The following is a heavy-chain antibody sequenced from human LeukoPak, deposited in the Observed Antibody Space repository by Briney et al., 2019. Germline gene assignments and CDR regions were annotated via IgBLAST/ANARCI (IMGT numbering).Heavy chain of an antibody. CDR1: GFTFSSYS. J-gene: IGHJ4*02. V-gene: IGHV3-21*01. CDR2: ISSSNYI. D-gene: IGHD6-19*01. Sequence: PGGSLRLSCAASGFTFSSYSMNWVRQAPGKGLEWVSSISSSNYIYYADSVKGRFTISRDNAKNSLYLQMNSLRAEDTAVYYCARDFGIAVAGTFDYWGQGTLVTVSS. CDR3: ARDFGIAVAGTFDY.